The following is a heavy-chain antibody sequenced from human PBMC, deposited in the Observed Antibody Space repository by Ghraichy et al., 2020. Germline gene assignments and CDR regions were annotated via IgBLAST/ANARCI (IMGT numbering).Heavy chain of an antibody. D-gene: IGHD5-24*01. Sequence: SETLSLTCAVYGGSFSGYYWSWIRQPPGKGLEWIGEINHSGSTNYNPSLKSRVTISVDTSKNQFSLKLSSVTAADTAVYYCAREAGDGYKSDYFDYWGQGTLVTVSS. CDR2: INHSGST. V-gene: IGHV4-34*01. J-gene: IGHJ4*02. CDR3: AREAGDGYKSDYFDY. CDR1: GGSFSGYY.